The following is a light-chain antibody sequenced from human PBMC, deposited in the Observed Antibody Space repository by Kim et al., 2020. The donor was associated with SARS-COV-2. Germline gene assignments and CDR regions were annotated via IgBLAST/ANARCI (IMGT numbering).Light chain of an antibody. CDR3: QQYETSSWT. V-gene: IGKV3-20*01. CDR1: QTIDMNF. Sequence: SPGERVNLSCRASQTIDMNFLAWYQQKTGQAPRHRIYGTITRDTGIPDRFRGRGCGTDFTLTISRLEPEDFAIYYCQQYETSSWTFGQGTKVDIK. J-gene: IGKJ1*01. CDR2: GTI.